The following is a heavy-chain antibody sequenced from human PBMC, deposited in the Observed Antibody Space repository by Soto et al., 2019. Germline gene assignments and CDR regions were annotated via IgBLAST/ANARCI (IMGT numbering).Heavy chain of an antibody. V-gene: IGHV3-9*01. CDR1: GFTFDDYA. D-gene: IGHD4-17*01. CDR3: AKAWGGDYPFFDY. Sequence: EVQLVESGGGLVQPGRSLRLSCAASGFTFDDYAMHWVRQAPGKGLEWVSGISWNSGSIGYADSVKGRFTISRDNAKNSLDLQMNSLRAEDTALYYCAKAWGGDYPFFDYWGQGTLVTVSS. J-gene: IGHJ4*02. CDR2: ISWNSGSI.